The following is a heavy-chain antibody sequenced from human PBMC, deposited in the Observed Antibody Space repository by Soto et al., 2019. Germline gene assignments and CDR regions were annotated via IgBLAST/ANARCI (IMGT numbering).Heavy chain of an antibody. Sequence: QVQLVESGGGVVQSGRSPRLSCAASGFTFSSFGMHWVRQAPGKGLEWVALILPDGTFTHYADSVKGRFTISRDNSKNMLYLQMNSLRADDTAVYYCARDRHFRGGPDDIWGQGTMVTVSS. CDR1: GFTFSSFG. V-gene: IGHV3-33*01. CDR2: ILPDGTFT. CDR3: ARDRHFRGGPDDI. D-gene: IGHD3-3*02. J-gene: IGHJ3*02.